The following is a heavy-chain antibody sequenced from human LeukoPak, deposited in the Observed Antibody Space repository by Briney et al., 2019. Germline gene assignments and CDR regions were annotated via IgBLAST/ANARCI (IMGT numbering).Heavy chain of an antibody. Sequence: AGGSLRLSCAASGFTFSSYSMNWVRQAPGKGLEWVSSISSSSSYIYYADSVKGRFTISRDNAKNSLYLQMNSLRAEDTAVYYCARGPSEGTFDIWGQGTMVTVSP. CDR2: ISSSSSYI. CDR3: ARGPSEGTFDI. J-gene: IGHJ3*02. CDR1: GFTFSSYS. D-gene: IGHD3-10*01. V-gene: IGHV3-21*01.